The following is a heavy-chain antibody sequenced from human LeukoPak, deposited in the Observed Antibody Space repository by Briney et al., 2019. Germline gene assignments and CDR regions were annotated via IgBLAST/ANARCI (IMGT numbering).Heavy chain of an antibody. Sequence: GRSLRLSCAASGFTFSSYGMHWVRQAPGKGLEWVAVIWYDGSNKYYADSVKGRFTISRDNSKNTLYLQMNSLRAEDTAVYYCAKGYCRSTSCRFDYWGQGTLVTVSS. V-gene: IGHV3-33*06. CDR1: GFTFSSYG. D-gene: IGHD2-2*01. CDR2: IWYDGSNK. CDR3: AKGYCRSTSCRFDY. J-gene: IGHJ4*02.